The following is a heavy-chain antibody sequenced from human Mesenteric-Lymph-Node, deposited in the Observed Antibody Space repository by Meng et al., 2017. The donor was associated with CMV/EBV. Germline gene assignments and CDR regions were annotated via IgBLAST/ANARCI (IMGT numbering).Heavy chain of an antibody. Sequence: GGSLRLSCAASGFTFNTYGMHWVRQAPGKGLEWVAFIRYDGNNKYYADSVKGRFTISRDNSENTLYLQMNSLRAEDTAVYYCAKDYVEFFQGSGSYFDYWGQGTLVTVSS. V-gene: IGHV3-30*02. CDR2: IRYDGNNK. CDR1: GFTFNTYG. J-gene: IGHJ4*02. CDR3: AKDYVEFFQGSGSYFDY. D-gene: IGHD3-10*01.